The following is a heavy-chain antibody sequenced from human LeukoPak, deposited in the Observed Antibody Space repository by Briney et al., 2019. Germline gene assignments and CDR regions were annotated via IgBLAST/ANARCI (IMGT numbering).Heavy chain of an antibody. Sequence: PSETLSLTCAVYGGSFSGYYWSWIRQPPVKGLEWIGEINHSGSTNYNPSLKSRVTISVDTSKNQFSLKLSSVTAADTAVYYCASSLLGYCSSTSCHDGLAGDYWGQGTLVTVSS. D-gene: IGHD2-2*01. CDR3: ASSLLGYCSSTSCHDGLAGDY. J-gene: IGHJ4*02. CDR1: GGSFSGYY. CDR2: INHSGST. V-gene: IGHV4-34*01.